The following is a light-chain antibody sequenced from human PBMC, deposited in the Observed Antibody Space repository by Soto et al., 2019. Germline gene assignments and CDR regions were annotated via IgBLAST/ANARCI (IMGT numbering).Light chain of an antibody. Sequence: QSVLTQPPSASGSPGQSVTISCTGTSSDVGGYNYVSWYQQHPGKAPKLMIYDVSNRPSGVSNRFSGSKSGNTASLTVSGLQAEDEADYYCSSYTSSSTLCVFGTGTKVTV. CDR3: SSYTSSSTLCV. CDR2: DVS. CDR1: SSDVGGYNY. V-gene: IGLV2-14*01. J-gene: IGLJ1*01.